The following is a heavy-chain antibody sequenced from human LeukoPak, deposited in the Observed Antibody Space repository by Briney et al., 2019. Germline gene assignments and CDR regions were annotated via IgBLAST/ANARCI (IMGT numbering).Heavy chain of an antibody. CDR2: IKSKTDGGTT. CDR3: TTGPSPYGDYRETSDY. D-gene: IGHD4-17*01. Sequence: GGSLRLSCAASGFTFNNAWMSWVRQAPGKGLEWVGRIKSKTDGGTTDYAAPVKGRFTISRDDSKNTLYLQMNSLKTEDTAVYYCTTGPSPYGDYRETSDYWGQGTLVTVSS. J-gene: IGHJ4*02. V-gene: IGHV3-15*01. CDR1: GFTFNNAW.